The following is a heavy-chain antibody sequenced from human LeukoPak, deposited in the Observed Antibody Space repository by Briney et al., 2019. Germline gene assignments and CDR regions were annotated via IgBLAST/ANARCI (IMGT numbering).Heavy chain of an antibody. CDR2: INPSGGGS. CDR3: AREAAAGTTSFDY. J-gene: IGHJ4*02. D-gene: IGHD6-13*01. V-gene: IGHV1-46*01. CDR1: GYTFTGHY. Sequence: ASVKVSCKASGYTFTGHYMHWVRQAPGQGLEWMGIINPSGGGSSYAQKFQGRVTMTRDTSTSTVYMELSSLRSEDTALYYCAREAAAGTTSFDYWGQGSLVTVSS.